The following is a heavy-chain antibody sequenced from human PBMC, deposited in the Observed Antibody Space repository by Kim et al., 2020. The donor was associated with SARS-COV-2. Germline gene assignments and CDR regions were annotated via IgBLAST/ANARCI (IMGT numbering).Heavy chain of an antibody. CDR3: AKGLRGYSYLNWFDP. D-gene: IGHD5-18*01. CDR2: ISGSGGST. Sequence: GGSLRLSCAASGFTFSSYAMSWVRQAPGKGLEWVSAISGSGGSTYYADSVKGRFTISRDNSKNTLYLQMNSLRAEDTAVYYCAKGLRGYSYLNWFDPWGQGTLVTVSS. CDR1: GFTFSSYA. V-gene: IGHV3-23*01. J-gene: IGHJ5*02.